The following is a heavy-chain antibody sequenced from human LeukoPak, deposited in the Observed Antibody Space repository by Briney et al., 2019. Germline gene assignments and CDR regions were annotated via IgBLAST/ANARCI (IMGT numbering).Heavy chain of an antibody. V-gene: IGHV3-21*01. J-gene: IGHJ3*02. D-gene: IGHD1-26*01. Sequence: GGSLRLSCAASGFTFSSYSMNWVRQAPGKGLEWVSFISSSSSYIYYADSVKGRFTISGDNAKNTLYLQMNSLRAEDTAVYYCARSGRGGAFDIWGQGTMVTVSS. CDR1: GFTFSSYS. CDR2: ISSSSSYI. CDR3: ARSGRGGAFDI.